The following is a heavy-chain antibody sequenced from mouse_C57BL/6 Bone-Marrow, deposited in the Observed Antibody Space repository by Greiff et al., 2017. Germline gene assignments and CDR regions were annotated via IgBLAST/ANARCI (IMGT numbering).Heavy chain of an antibody. D-gene: IGHD1-1*01. CDR3: ARRGTTVVAPYAMDY. CDR1: GYTFTDYY. CDR2: IYPGSGNT. J-gene: IGHJ4*01. V-gene: IGHV1-76*01. Sequence: QVQLKESGAELVRPGASVKLSCKASGYTFTDYYINWVKQRPGQGLEWIARIYPGSGNTYYNEKFKGKATLTAEKSSSTAYMQLSSLTSEDSAVYFCARRGTTVVAPYAMDYWGQGTSVTVSS.